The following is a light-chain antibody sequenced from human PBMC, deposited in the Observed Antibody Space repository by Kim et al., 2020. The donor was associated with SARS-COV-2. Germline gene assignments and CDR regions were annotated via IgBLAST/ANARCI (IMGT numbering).Light chain of an antibody. CDR2: GAS. CDR1: ASVGSNY. V-gene: IGKV3-20*01. Sequence: PGERATLSCRASASVGSNYLAWYQQKRGQVPRLLIYGASTRGPGIPGRFSGSGSGADFTLTISRLEPEDFAVYYCQQYGNSPRTFGQGTKVDIK. CDR3: QQYGNSPRT. J-gene: IGKJ1*01.